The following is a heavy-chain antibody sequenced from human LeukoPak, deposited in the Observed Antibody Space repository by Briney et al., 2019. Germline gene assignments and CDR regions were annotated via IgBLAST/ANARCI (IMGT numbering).Heavy chain of an antibody. CDR2: INQGGSEK. CDR1: GFTFSTYW. D-gene: IGHD2-21*02. CDR3: ARDVGDL. Sequence: QSGGSLRLSCAPSGFTFSTYWMGWVRQAPGKGLEWLANINQGGSEKYYVDSVKGRFTISRDNAKNSLFLQMNSLRAEDTAVYHCARDVGDLWGQGTLVTVSS. J-gene: IGHJ4*02. V-gene: IGHV3-7*01.